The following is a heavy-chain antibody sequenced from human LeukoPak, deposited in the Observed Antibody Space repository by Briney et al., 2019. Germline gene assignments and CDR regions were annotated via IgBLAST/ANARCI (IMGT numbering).Heavy chain of an antibody. V-gene: IGHV4-4*02. Sequence: SETLSLTCAVSGGSISSSNWWSWVRQPPGKGLERIGEIYHSGSTNYNPSLKSRVTISVDKSKNQFSLKLSSVTAADTAVYYCARGHYYDSSGYYFDYWGQGTLVTVSS. J-gene: IGHJ4*02. CDR3: ARGHYYDSSGYYFDY. CDR2: IYHSGST. D-gene: IGHD3-22*01. CDR1: GGSISSSNW.